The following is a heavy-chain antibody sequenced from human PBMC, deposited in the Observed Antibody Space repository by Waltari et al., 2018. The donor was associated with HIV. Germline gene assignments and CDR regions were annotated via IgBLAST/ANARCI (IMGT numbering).Heavy chain of an antibody. CDR1: GGTFSSSA. J-gene: IGHJ5*02. Sequence: QVPLVQSGAEVKKPGSSVKLSCKASGGTFSSSAIRWVRQAPGQGLEWMGGIIPIAGTTNYAQKFQGRVTITADESTSTANMELNSLKSEDTAVYYCARLGRSRFLEWIPFDPWGQGTLVTVSS. D-gene: IGHD3-3*01. V-gene: IGHV1-69*12. CDR3: ARLGRSRFLEWIPFDP. CDR2: IIPIAGTT.